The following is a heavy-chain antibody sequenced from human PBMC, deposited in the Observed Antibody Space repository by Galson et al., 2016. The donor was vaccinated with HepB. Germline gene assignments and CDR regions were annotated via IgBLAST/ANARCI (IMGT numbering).Heavy chain of an antibody. J-gene: IGHJ3*02. Sequence: SLRLSCAASRFTFSSYGIHWVRQAPGKGLEWVAVISYDGNNKYYADSVKGRFTISRDNSKNTLYLQMSSLRAEDTAVYYCAKKAHILTGPDAFDIWGQGTMVTVSS. V-gene: IGHV3-30*18. D-gene: IGHD3-9*01. CDR1: RFTFSSYG. CDR3: AKKAHILTGPDAFDI. CDR2: ISYDGNNK.